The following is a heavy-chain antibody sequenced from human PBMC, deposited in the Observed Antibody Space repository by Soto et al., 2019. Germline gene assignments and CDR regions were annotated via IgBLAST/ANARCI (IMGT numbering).Heavy chain of an antibody. V-gene: IGHV1-69*01. CDR3: ARDRGSSSWPYNWFDP. CDR2: IIPIFGTA. CDR1: GGTFSSYA. J-gene: IGHJ5*02. D-gene: IGHD6-13*01. Sequence: QVQLVQSGAEVKKPGSSVKVSCKASGGTFSSYAISWVRQAPGQGLEWMGGIIPIFGTANYAQKFQGRVTITADESTSTDYMELSSLRSEDTAVYYCARDRGSSSWPYNWFDPWGQGTLFTVSS.